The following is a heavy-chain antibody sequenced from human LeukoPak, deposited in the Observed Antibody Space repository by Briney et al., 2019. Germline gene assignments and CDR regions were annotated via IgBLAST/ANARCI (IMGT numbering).Heavy chain of an antibody. J-gene: IGHJ4*02. Sequence: GGSLRLSCAASGLTFGNFWMSWVRQAPGRGLQWVASMKGDGSHIYYVDSVKGRFTISRDNARNSLYLQMSSLRAEDTAVYYCARLFGGVTTYDYWGQGALVTVSS. CDR2: MKGDGSHI. D-gene: IGHD2-8*02. CDR3: ARLFGGVTTYDY. CDR1: GLTFGNFW. V-gene: IGHV3-7*01.